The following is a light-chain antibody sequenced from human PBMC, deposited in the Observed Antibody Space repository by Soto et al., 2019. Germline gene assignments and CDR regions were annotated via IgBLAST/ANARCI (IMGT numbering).Light chain of an antibody. CDR3: QQYNNWPLSIT. V-gene: IGKV3-15*01. CDR2: GAS. J-gene: IGKJ5*01. Sequence: EIVMTQSPATLSVSPGERATLSCRASQSVSSNLAWYQQKPGQAPRLLIYGASTRATGIPARFSGSGSGTECTLTISSLQSEDFAVSYWQQYNNWPLSITFGQGTRLEIK. CDR1: QSVSSN.